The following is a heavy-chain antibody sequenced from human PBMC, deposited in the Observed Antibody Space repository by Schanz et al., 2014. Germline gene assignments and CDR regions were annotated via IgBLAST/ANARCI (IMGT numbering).Heavy chain of an antibody. CDR3: AREIESSMIRGVID. J-gene: IGHJ4*02. V-gene: IGHV4-4*02. Sequence: QVQLQESGPGLVKPSGTLSLTCTVSGASISNSHWWNWVRQPPGKGREWIGVIYHGGTTIYNPSLESRVTISIDKSKNQFSVRLTSVTAADTAVYYCAREIESSMIRGVIDWGQGTLVTVSS. CDR2: IYHGGTT. CDR1: GASISNSHW. D-gene: IGHD3-10*01.